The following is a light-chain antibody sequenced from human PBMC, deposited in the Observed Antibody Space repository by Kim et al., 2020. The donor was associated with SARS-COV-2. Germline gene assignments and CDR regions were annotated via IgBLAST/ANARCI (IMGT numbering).Light chain of an antibody. CDR2: GAS. V-gene: IGKV3-20*01. J-gene: IGKJ1*01. CDR1: QSVSSSY. CDR3: QQKRT. Sequence: TLSLSPGERATLSCRASQSVSSSYLAWYQQKPGQAPGLLIYGASSRATGIPDRFSGSGSGTDFTLTISRLEPEDFAVYYCQQKRTFGQGTKVDIK.